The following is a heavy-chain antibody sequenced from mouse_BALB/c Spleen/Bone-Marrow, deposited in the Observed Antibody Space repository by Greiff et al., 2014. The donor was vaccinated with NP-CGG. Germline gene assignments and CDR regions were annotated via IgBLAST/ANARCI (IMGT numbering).Heavy chain of an antibody. CDR2: IRNKANGYTT. V-gene: IGHV7-3*02. CDR3: ARDYGNYVRFAY. D-gene: IGHD2-1*01. Sequence: EVQVVESGGGLVQPGGSLRLSCATSGFTFTDYYMSWVRQPPGKALEWLGFIRNKANGYTTEYSASVKGRFTISRDNSQSILYLQMNPLRAEDSATYYCARDYGNYVRFAYWGQGTLVTVSA. J-gene: IGHJ3*01. CDR1: GFTFTDYY.